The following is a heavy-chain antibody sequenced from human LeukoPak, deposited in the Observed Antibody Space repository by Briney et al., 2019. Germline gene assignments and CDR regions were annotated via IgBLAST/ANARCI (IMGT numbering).Heavy chain of an antibody. V-gene: IGHV6-1*01. D-gene: IGHD6-13*01. CDR3: ARVSSAAAGEEDY. CDR1: GDSVSSNRAA. CDR2: TYYRSKWYN. J-gene: IGHJ4*02. Sequence: SQTLSLTCAISGDSVSSNRAAWNWIRQSPSRGLEWLGRTYYRSKWYNDYAVSVKGRITINPDTSKNQFSLQLNSVAPEDTAVYYCARVSSAAAGEEDYWGQGTLVTVSS.